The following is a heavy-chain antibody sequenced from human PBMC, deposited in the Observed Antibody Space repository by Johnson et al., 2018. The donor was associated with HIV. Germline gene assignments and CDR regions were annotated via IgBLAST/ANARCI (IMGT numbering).Heavy chain of an antibody. J-gene: IGHJ3*02. CDR3: ARSKDCSGGSCPDAFDI. D-gene: IGHD2-15*01. V-gene: IGHV3-11*04. Sequence: QVQLVESGGGLVKSGGSLRLSCVASGFTFSDYYMTWVRQAPGKGLEWVSYISSSGSTIYSADSVKGRFTISRDNAKNSLYLQMNSPRAEDTAVYYCARSKDCSGGSCPDAFDIWGQGTMLIVSS. CDR1: GFTFSDYY. CDR2: ISSSGSTI.